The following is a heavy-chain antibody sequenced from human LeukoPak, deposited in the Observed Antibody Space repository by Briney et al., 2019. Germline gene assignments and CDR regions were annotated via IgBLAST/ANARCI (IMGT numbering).Heavy chain of an antibody. CDR1: GFTFSNYG. V-gene: IGHV3-30*18. Sequence: PGRSLRLSCAASGFTFSNYGMHWVRQAPGKGLEWGAVISYDGSNRYCADSVKGRFAISRDNSKNMLYLQMNSLRAEDTAVYYCAKSQYSRDGGFDYWGQGTLVTVSS. J-gene: IGHJ4*02. CDR3: AKSQYSRDGGFDY. D-gene: IGHD2-15*01. CDR2: ISYDGSNR.